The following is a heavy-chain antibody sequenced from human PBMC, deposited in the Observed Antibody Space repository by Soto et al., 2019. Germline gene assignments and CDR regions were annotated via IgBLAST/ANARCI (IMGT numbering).Heavy chain of an antibody. V-gene: IGHV3-48*02. CDR1: GFTFSSYS. J-gene: IGHJ4*02. Sequence: EVQLVESGGGLVQPGGSLRLSCAASGFTFSSYSMNWVRQAPGKGLEWVSYISSSSSFIYYADSVKGRISISRDNAKNSMYLQMNSLRDEDTAVYYCARGPPVDCGGYCHPDYWGQGTLVTVSS. CDR3: ARGPPVDCGGYCHPDY. D-gene: IGHD2-21*02. CDR2: ISSSSSFI.